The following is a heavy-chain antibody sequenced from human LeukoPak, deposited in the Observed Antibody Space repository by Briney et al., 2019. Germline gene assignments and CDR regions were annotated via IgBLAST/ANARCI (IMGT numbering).Heavy chain of an antibody. V-gene: IGHV3-7*01. J-gene: IGHJ4*02. D-gene: IGHD6-13*01. CDR2: IKQDGSEK. CDR3: ARAEAIAAAGTVYFDY. Sequence: GGSLRLSCAASGFTFSSYWMSWVRQAPGKGLEWVANIKQDGSEKYYVDSVKGRFTISRDNAKNSLYLQMNSLRAEDTAVYYCARAEAIAAAGTVYFDYWGQETLVTVSS. CDR1: GFTFSSYW.